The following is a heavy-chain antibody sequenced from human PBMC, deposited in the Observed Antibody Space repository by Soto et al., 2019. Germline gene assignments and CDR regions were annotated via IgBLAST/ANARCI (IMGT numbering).Heavy chain of an antibody. CDR2: ISSSSSYI. J-gene: IGHJ6*02. V-gene: IGHV3-21*01. CDR1: VFTFSSYS. Sequence: PWGALRLSCAASVFTFSSYSMNWVRQAPGKGLEWVSSISSSSSYIYYADSVKGRFTISRDNAKNSLYLQMNSLRAEDTAVYYCARDLHYYGSGSYYKNYYYGMDVWGQGTTVTVSS. D-gene: IGHD3-10*01. CDR3: ARDLHYYGSGSYYKNYYYGMDV.